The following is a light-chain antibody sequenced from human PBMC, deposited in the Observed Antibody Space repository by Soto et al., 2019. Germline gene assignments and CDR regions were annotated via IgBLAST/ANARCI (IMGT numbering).Light chain of an antibody. Sequence: EIVLTQSPGTLSLSPGDRATISCRASQTVRTNYLAWFQHKPGQAPRLLIYGASSRATGIPDRFSGSGSWTDYTLTINRLEPADFAVYFCQQHSDAPLTFGGGTKVEIK. CDR3: QQHSDAPLT. CDR2: GAS. CDR1: QTVRTNY. J-gene: IGKJ4*01. V-gene: IGKV3-20*01.